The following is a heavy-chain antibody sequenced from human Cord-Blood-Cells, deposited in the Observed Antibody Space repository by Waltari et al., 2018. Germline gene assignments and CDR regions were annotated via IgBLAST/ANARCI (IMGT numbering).Heavy chain of an antibody. D-gene: IGHD3-10*01. Sequence: EVQLVESGGGLVNPGGSLSLSCAASGFTFSNAWISWVRQAPGKGLDWVGRIKSKTDGWTTDYAAPVKGRFTISRDDSKNTLYLQMNSLKTEDTAVYYCTTDLDTMVRGVDYWGQGTLVTVSS. CDR3: TTDLDTMVRGVDY. J-gene: IGHJ4*02. CDR2: IKSKTDGWTT. V-gene: IGHV3-15*01. CDR1: GFTFSNAW.